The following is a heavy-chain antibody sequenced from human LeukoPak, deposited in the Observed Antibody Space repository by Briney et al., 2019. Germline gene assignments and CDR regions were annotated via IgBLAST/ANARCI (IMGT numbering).Heavy chain of an antibody. V-gene: IGHV3-74*01. D-gene: IGHD3-10*01. CDR3: ARSYTSGSYPYSYYDMDD. CDR2: INSDGSST. Sequence: GGSLRLSCAASGFTFSNYCLHWVRQAPGKGLVWVSRINSDGSSTTYADSVKGRFTISRDNAKNTLYLQMNSLRAEDTAVYYCARSYTSGSYPYSYYDMDDWGQGTTVTVSS. J-gene: IGHJ6*02. CDR1: GFTFSNYC.